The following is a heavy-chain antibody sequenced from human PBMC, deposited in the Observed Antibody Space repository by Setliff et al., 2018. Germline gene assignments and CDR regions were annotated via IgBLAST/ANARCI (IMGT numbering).Heavy chain of an antibody. D-gene: IGHD2-2*01. V-gene: IGHV4-30-4*01. J-gene: IGHJ4*02. Sequence: SETLSLTCTVSGASVSSFDYYWSWIRQPPGKGLEYIGHISHGVSTSYSPSLKSRLSISADTSKNQFSLKLTSVTAADTAVYYCARTHCTTTSCFYFHYWGQGTVVTSPQ. CDR2: ISHGVST. CDR3: ARTHCTTTSCFYFHY. CDR1: GASVSSFDYY.